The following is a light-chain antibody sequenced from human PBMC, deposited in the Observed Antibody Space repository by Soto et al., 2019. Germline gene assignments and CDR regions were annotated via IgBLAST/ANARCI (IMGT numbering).Light chain of an antibody. J-gene: IGKJ4*01. V-gene: IGKV1-5*01. CDR3: QQYVDSPET. Sequence: DIQMTQSPSTLSASVGDRVTITCRASQSISSWLAWYQQKPGKAPKLLIYDASSFESGVPSRFNGSGSGTEFTLTISSLQPDDFAVYYCQQYVDSPETFGGGTKVDIK. CDR2: DAS. CDR1: QSISSW.